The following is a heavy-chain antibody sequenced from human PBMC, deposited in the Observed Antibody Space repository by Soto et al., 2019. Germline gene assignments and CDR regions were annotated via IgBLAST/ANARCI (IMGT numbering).Heavy chain of an antibody. CDR1: GFTFSSYP. Sequence: EVQLLESGGGLVQPGGSLRLSCAASGFTFSSYPMSWVRQAPGKGLEWVSAISGSGGSTYYADSAKGRFTISRDNSKNTLYLQMNSLGAEDTAVYYCTKDGYSSDWDPIDYWGQGTLVTVSS. J-gene: IGHJ4*02. CDR2: ISGSGGST. CDR3: TKDGYSSDWDPIDY. D-gene: IGHD5-12*01. V-gene: IGHV3-23*01.